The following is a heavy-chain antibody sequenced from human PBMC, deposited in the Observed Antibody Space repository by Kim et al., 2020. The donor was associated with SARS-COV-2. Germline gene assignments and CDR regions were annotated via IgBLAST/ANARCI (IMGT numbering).Heavy chain of an antibody. V-gene: IGHV1-69*13. CDR2: IIPIFGTA. CDR3: ARDGPEETWFDP. J-gene: IGHJ5*02. Sequence: SVKVSCKASGGTFSSYAISWVRQAPGQGLEWMGGIIPIFGTANYAQKFQGRVTITADESTSTAYMELSSLRSEDTAVYYCARDGPEETWFDPWGQGTLVTVSS. CDR1: GGTFSSYA.